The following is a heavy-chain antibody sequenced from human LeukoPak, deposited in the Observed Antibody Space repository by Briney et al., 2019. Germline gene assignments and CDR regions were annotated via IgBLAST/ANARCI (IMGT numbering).Heavy chain of an antibody. V-gene: IGHV3-11*01. CDR3: ARDIKHYYGSGSYRGFDY. D-gene: IGHD3-10*01. J-gene: IGHJ4*02. CDR1: SDYY. CDR2: ISSSGSTI. Sequence: SDYYMSWIRQAPGKGLEWVSYISSSGSTIYYADSVKGRFTISRDNAKNSLYLQMNSLRAEDTAVYYCARDIKHYYGSGSYRGFDYWGQGTLVTVSS.